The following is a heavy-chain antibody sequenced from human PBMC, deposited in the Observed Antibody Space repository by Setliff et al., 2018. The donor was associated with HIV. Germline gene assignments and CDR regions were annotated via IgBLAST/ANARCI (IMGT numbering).Heavy chain of an antibody. CDR1: GFTFSSYG. V-gene: IGHV3-30*02. D-gene: IGHD2-15*01. CDR3: AKETGYCSGGSCLGGMDV. CDR2: IRYDGSNK. Sequence: GGSLRLSSAASGFTFSSYGMHWVRQAPGKGLEWVAFIRYDGSNKYYADSVKGRFTISRDNSKNTLYLQMNSLRAEDTAVYYCAKETGYCSGGSCLGGMDVWGQGTTVTVSS. J-gene: IGHJ6*02.